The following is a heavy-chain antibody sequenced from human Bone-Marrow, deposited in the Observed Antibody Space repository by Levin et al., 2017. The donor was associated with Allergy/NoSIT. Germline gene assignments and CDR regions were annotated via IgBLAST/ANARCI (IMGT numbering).Heavy chain of an antibody. D-gene: IGHD2-15*01. J-gene: IGHJ6*02. CDR3: ARDRRGHCSGGSCYSLSYYYYYGMDV. V-gene: IGHV4-31*03. CDR2: IYYSGST. CDR1: GGSISSGGYY. Sequence: SETLSLTCTVSGGSISSGGYYWSWIRQHPGKGLEWIGYIYYSGSTYYNPSLKSRVTISVDTSKNQFSLKLSSVTAADTAVYYCARDRRGHCSGGSCYSLSYYYYYGMDVWGQGTTVTVSS.